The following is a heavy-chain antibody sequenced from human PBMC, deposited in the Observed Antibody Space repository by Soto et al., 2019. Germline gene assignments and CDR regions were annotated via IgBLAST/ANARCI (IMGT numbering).Heavy chain of an antibody. CDR3: ARDSMYYDILSPIREFDP. V-gene: IGHV1-69*01. Sequence: QVQLVQSGAEVKKPGSSVKVSCKASGGTFSSYAISWVRQAPGQGLEWMGGIIPIFGTANYAQKFQGRVTITADESTRTAYMELSSLRSEDTAVYYCARDSMYYDILSPIREFDPWGQGTLVTVSS. D-gene: IGHD3-9*01. CDR2: IIPIFGTA. CDR1: GGTFSSYA. J-gene: IGHJ5*02.